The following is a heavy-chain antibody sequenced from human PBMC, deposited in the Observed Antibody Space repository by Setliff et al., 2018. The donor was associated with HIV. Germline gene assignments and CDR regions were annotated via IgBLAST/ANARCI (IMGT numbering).Heavy chain of an antibody. CDR1: GGSISTYY. CDR2: INYRGVT. CDR3: ARQFWMLTTLYFDS. J-gene: IGHJ4*02. V-gene: IGHV4-59*08. Sequence: SETLSLTCTVSGGSISTYYWNWIRQSPGTGLEWIGDINYRGVTYYNPSLKSRVTFSLDTSKNHFSLSLSSVTAADTAVYYCARQFWMLTTLYFDSLGPGTLVTVSS. D-gene: IGHD3-16*01.